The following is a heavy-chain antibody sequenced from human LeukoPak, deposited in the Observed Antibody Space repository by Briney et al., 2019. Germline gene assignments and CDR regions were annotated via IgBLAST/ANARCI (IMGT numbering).Heavy chain of an antibody. CDR1: GGSISSYY. D-gene: IGHD3-10*01. J-gene: IGHJ4*02. Sequence: SETLSLTCTVSGGSISSYYWNWIRQPPVKGLEWIGEINHSGGTNYNPSLKSRVTISVDTSKKQFSLKLSSVTAADTAVYYCARGVDYYGVWGQGTLATVSS. CDR3: ARGVDYYGV. CDR2: INHSGGT. V-gene: IGHV4-34*01.